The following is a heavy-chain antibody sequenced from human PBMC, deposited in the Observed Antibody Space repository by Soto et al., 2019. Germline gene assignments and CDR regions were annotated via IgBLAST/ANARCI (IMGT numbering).Heavy chain of an antibody. CDR2: ISSSGSTI. CDR1: VFTFGSYE. V-gene: IGHV3-48*03. Sequence: GGCLRLSCAASVFTFGSYEMNWVRQAPGKGLEWVSYISSSGSTIYYADSVKGRFTISRDNAKNSLYLQMNSLRAEDTAVYYCARGTLGYCSSTSCYKQNWFDPWGQGTLVTVSS. D-gene: IGHD2-2*01. CDR3: ARGTLGYCSSTSCYKQNWFDP. J-gene: IGHJ5*02.